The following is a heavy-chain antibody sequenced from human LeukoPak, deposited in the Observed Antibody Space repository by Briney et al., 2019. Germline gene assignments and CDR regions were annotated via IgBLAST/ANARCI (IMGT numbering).Heavy chain of an antibody. V-gene: IGHV4-30-4*01. CDR3: ATVVVVAATNYYYYATDV. CDR2: IFYTGNT. D-gene: IGHD2-15*01. CDR1: GGSIRSDGYY. J-gene: IGHJ6*02. Sequence: PSETLSLTCTVSGGSIRSDGYYWSWIRQPPGKGLEWIGYIFYTGNTHYNPSLQSRVTFAVDTSKNQFSLKLSSVTAADTALYFSATVVVVAATNYYYYATDVWGQGTTVTVSS.